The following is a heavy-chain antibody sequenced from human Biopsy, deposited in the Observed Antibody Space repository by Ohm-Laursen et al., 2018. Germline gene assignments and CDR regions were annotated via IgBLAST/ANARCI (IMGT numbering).Heavy chain of an antibody. V-gene: IGHV4-59*01. D-gene: IGHD3-22*01. CDR1: GDSISSYY. Sequence: SDTLSLTCTVSGDSISSYYWSWIRQPPGKGLRGMGNAIYTGTPDYNPSLQSRVTISVDTSKNHFSLRLRSVTPADTAIYYCARDRGYYSDRTVPGYFDLWGRGTLVTVSS. CDR3: ARDRGYYSDRTVPGYFDL. CDR2: AIYTGTP. J-gene: IGHJ2*01.